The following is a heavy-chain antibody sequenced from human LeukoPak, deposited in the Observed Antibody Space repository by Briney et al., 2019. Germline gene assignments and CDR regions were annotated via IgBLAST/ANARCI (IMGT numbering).Heavy chain of an antibody. V-gene: IGHV3-66*01. CDR2: IYSGGST. Sequence: GESLRLSCADSGFTVSSNYMRWVRQAPGKGLEWVSVIYSGGSTHYADSVKGRFTISRDNSKNTLYLQMNSLRAEDTAVYYCARDRLHYDSLTGYPADWGQGTLVTVSS. CDR1: GFTVSSNY. CDR3: ARDRLHYDSLTGYPAD. J-gene: IGHJ4*02. D-gene: IGHD3-9*01.